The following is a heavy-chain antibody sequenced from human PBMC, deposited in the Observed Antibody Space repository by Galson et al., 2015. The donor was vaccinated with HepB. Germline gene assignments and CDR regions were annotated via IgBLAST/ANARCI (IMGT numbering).Heavy chain of an antibody. V-gene: IGHV3-48*02. J-gene: IGHJ6*02. CDR2: IISSSRVI. Sequence: SLRLSCAASGFTFTRYSMNWVRQAPGGGLERVSFIISSSRVINYADSVKGRFAMSRDNVKSSVFLEMNNLRDEDTAVYYCARDDPSGYGEMDVWGQGTTVIVSS. D-gene: IGHD5-12*01. CDR3: ARDDPSGYGEMDV. CDR1: GFTFTRYS.